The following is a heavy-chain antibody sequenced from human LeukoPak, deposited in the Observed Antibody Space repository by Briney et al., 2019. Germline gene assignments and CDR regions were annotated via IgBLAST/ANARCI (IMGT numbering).Heavy chain of an antibody. D-gene: IGHD3-3*01. CDR1: GGSFSDYY. V-gene: IGHV4-34*01. Sequence: SETLSLTCAVYGGSFSDYYWTWIRQPPGKGLEWIGEINHSGSPNNNPSLKSRVSISFDPSKNQFSLKLTSVPAADTAVYYCGSRRTAMFGVIKGPIDYWGQGTLVTVSS. CDR3: GSRRTAMFGVIKGPIDY. CDR2: INHSGSP. J-gene: IGHJ4*02.